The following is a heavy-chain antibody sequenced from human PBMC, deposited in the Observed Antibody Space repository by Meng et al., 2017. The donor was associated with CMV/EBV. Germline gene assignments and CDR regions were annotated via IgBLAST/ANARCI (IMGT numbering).Heavy chain of an antibody. CDR3: ARVPAYCTNGVCPATCDY. V-gene: IGHV1-46*01. D-gene: IGHD2-8*01. CDR1: YTFTRDL. J-gene: IGHJ4*02. CDR2: INPSGGST. Sequence: YTFTRDLMHWGRQAHGQGLEWMGIINPSGGSTRYAQKFQGRVTMTRDTSTSTVYMELSSLRSEDTAVYYCARVPAYCTNGVCPATCDYWGQGTLVTVSS.